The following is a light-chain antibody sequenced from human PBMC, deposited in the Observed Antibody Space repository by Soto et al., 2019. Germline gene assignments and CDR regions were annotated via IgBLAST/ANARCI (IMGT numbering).Light chain of an antibody. CDR2: DNN. J-gene: IGLJ3*02. CDR3: ATWDGSLPGEV. CDR1: SSNIGNNY. V-gene: IGLV1-51*01. Sequence: QSVLTQSPSVSAAPGQTVTISCSGSSSNIGNNYVSWYQQLPGTAPELFIYDNNKRPSGIPGGFSGSKSGTSGTLDITGLQTEDEADYYCATWDGSLPGEVFGGGTKVTVL.